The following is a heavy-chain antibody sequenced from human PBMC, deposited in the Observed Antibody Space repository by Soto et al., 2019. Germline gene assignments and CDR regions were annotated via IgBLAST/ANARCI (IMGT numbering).Heavy chain of an antibody. J-gene: IGHJ4*02. V-gene: IGHV1-8*01. CDR2: MNPNSGNT. Sequence: ASVKVSCKASGYTFTSYDINWVRQATGQGLEWMGWMNPNSGNTGYAQKFQGRVTMTRNTSISTAYMELSSLRSEDTAVYYCARGGLYCTNGVCYPGLDYWGQGTLVTVSS. D-gene: IGHD2-8*01. CDR1: GYTFTSYD. CDR3: ARGGLYCTNGVCYPGLDY.